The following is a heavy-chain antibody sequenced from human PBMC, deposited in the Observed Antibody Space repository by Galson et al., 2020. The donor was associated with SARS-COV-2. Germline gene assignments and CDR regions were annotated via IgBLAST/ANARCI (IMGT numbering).Heavy chain of an antibody. Sequence: LSLTCAASGFPFRTYSMNWVRLAPGKGLEWVSSISTSSSYTYYVDSVKGRFSISRDNPRHSLYLQMNSLRAEDTAVYYCARDEGIRGYNYGRLYYGMDVWGQGTTVTVSS. CDR3: ARDEGIRGYNYGRLYYGMDV. CDR1: GFPFRTYS. CDR2: ISTSSSYT. D-gene: IGHD5-18*01. J-gene: IGHJ6*02. V-gene: IGHV3-21*01.